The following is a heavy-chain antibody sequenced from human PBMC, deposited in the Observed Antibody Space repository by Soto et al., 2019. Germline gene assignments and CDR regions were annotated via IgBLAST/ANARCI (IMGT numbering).Heavy chain of an antibody. J-gene: IGHJ4*02. CDR1: GLRFSNYG. V-gene: IGHV3-23*01. CDR3: AKSVVDTRWVVRLSYFDY. CDR2: ISDDATVT. D-gene: IGHD3-10*01. Sequence: EVQLLESGGGLIQPGGSLRLSCAASGLRFSNYGMSWVRLAPGKGLEWVSGISDDATVTDYIDSVRGRFTISRDNTKSMLFLQMDSLRTEDTAVYFCAKSVVDTRWVVRLSYFDYWGQGIQVTVSS.